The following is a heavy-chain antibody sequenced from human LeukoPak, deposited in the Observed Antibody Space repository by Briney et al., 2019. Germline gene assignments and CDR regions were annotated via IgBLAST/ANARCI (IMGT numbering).Heavy chain of an antibody. J-gene: IGHJ4*02. CDR1: EFTFSSYA. Sequence: PGGSLRLSCAASEFTFSSYAMSWVRHAPGKGLEWVSGISGSGGCTSYADSVKGRFTISRDNSKNTLYLQMNSLRAEDTAVYYCAKRSPGTSGFDYWGQGTLVIVSS. D-gene: IGHD1/OR15-1a*01. CDR3: AKRSPGTSGFDY. V-gene: IGHV3-23*01. CDR2: ISGSGGCT.